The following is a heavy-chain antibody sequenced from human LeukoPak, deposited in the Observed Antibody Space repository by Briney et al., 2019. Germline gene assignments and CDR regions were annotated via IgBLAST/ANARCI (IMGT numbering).Heavy chain of an antibody. J-gene: IGHJ6*04. CDR3: AELGITMIGGV. CDR1: GFTFSSYA. Sequence: GGSLRLSCAASGFTFSSYAMSWVRQAPGKGLEWVSTISNSGGTTYYADSVKGRFTISRDNAKNSLYLQMNSLRAEDTAVYYCAELGITMIGGVWGKGTTVTISS. CDR2: ISNSGGTT. V-gene: IGHV3-23*01. D-gene: IGHD3-10*02.